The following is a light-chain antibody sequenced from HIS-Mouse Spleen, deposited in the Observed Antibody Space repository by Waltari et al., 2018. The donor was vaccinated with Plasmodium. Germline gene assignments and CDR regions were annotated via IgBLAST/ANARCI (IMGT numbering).Light chain of an antibody. CDR1: QSISSY. Sequence: DIQMTQSPSSLSASVGDRVTITCRASQSISSYLNWYQQKQGKAHKLLIYAASSLQSGVPSRFSGSGSGTDFTLTISSLQPEDFATYYCQQSHTFGQGTKLEIK. CDR2: AAS. V-gene: IGKV1-39*01. J-gene: IGKJ2*01. CDR3: QQSHT.